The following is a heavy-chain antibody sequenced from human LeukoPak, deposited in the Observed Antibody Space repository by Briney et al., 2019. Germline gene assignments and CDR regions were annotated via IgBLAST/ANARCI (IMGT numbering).Heavy chain of an antibody. CDR1: GGSISSSNW. V-gene: IGHV4-4*02. J-gene: IGHJ3*02. CDR2: IYHSGST. CDR3: ASSLRAPRAFDI. Sequence: PSETLSLTCAVSGGSISSSNWWSWVRQPPGKGLEWIGEIYHSGSTNYNPSLKSRVTISVDTSKNQFSLKLSSVTAADTAVYYCASSLRAPRAFDIWGQGTMVTVSS.